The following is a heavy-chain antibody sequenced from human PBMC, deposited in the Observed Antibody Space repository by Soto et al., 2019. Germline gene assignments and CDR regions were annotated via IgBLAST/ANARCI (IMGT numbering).Heavy chain of an antibody. J-gene: IGHJ6*02. CDR3: ARDSHNWNYEPIEYYYYGMDV. V-gene: IGHV3-33*01. Sequence: HPGGSLRLSCAASGFTFSSYGMHWVRQAPGKGLEWVAVIWYDGSNKYYADSVKGRLTISRDKSKNTLYLQMNSLRAEDTAVYYCARDSHNWNYEPIEYYYYGMDVWGQGSTVTVSS. D-gene: IGHD1-7*01. CDR1: GFTFSSYG. CDR2: IWYDGSNK.